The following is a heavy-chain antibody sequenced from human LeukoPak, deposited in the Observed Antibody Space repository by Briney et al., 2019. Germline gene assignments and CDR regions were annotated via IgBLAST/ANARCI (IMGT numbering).Heavy chain of an antibody. Sequence: HPGGSLRLSCAASGFTFDNYAMHWVRQAPGKGLEWVAGISWDSGNIGYADSVKGRFTISRDNAKNSLYLQMNSLRIEDTALYYCAKSLGSTMYYFDSWGQGTLVTVSS. J-gene: IGHJ4*02. CDR3: AKSLGSTMYYFDS. CDR2: ISWDSGNI. V-gene: IGHV3-9*01. D-gene: IGHD6-13*01. CDR1: GFTFDNYA.